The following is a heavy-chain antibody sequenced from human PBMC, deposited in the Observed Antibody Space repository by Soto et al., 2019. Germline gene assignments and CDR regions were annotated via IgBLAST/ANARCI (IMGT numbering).Heavy chain of an antibody. CDR1: GGSISSSSYY. J-gene: IGHJ3*02. CDR2: IYYSGST. Sequence: SETLSLTCTVSGGSISSSSYYWGWIRQPPGKGLEWIGSIYYSGSTYYNPSLKSRVTISVDTSKNQFSLKLSSVTAADTAVYYCASRTNGAFDIWGQGTMVTVSS. CDR3: ASRTNGAFDI. D-gene: IGHD2-8*01. V-gene: IGHV4-39*01.